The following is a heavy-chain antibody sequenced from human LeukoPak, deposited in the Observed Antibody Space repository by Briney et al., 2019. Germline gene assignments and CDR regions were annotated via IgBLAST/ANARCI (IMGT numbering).Heavy chain of an antibody. V-gene: IGHV3-7*01. CDR3: AGIYDFWSGYYLDY. J-gene: IGHJ4*02. D-gene: IGHD3-3*01. CDR1: GFTFSSYW. Sequence: GGSLRLSCAVSGFTFSSYWMSWVRQAPGKGLEWVANIKQDGSEKYYVDSVKGRSTISRDNAKNSLYLQMNSLRAEDTAVYFCAGIYDFWSGYYLDYWGQGTLVTVSS. CDR2: IKQDGSEK.